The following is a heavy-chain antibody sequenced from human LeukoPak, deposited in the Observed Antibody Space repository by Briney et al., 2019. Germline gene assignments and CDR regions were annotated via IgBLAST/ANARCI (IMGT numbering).Heavy chain of an antibody. Sequence: GGSLRLSRAASGFTFTNFWMSWVRQAPGKGLEWVANIAQDGSEEYYLDSVKGRFTISRDNAKNSLDLQMNSLRAEDTAVYFCARRDYYFDYWGQGILVTVSS. D-gene: IGHD3-10*01. CDR3: ARRDYYFDY. V-gene: IGHV3-7*01. CDR1: GFTFTNFW. CDR2: IAQDGSEE. J-gene: IGHJ4*02.